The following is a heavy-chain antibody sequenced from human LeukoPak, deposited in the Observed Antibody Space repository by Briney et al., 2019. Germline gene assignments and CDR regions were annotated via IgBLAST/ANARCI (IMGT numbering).Heavy chain of an antibody. Sequence: SETLSLTCTVSGGSISSGSYYWSWIRQPAGKGLEWIGRIYTSGSTNYNPSLKSRVTMSVDTSKNQFSLKLSSVTAADTAVYYCARDLSDSSGYYYGYYYYYMDVWGKGTTVTVSS. CDR2: IYTSGST. CDR3: ARDLSDSSGYYYGYYYYYMDV. CDR1: GGSISSGSYY. J-gene: IGHJ6*03. V-gene: IGHV4-61*02. D-gene: IGHD3-22*01.